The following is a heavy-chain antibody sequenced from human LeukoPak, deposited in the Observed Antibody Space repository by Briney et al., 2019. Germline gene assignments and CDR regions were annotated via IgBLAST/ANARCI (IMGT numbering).Heavy chain of an antibody. CDR2: INPSGGST. CDR3: VRDAGVGYSGYDMPY. D-gene: IGHD5-12*01. Sequence: ASVKVSCKASGYTFTSYYMHWVRQAPGQGLEWMGIINPSGGSTSYAQKFQGRVTMTRDTSTSTVYMELSSLRSEDTAVYYCVRDAGVGYSGYDMPYWGQGTLVTVSS. CDR1: GYTFTSYY. V-gene: IGHV1-46*01. J-gene: IGHJ4*02.